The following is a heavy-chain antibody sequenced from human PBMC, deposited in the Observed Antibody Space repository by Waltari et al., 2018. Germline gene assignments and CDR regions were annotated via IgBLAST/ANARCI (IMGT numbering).Heavy chain of an antibody. CDR3: ASCSGGSCYYGY. CDR1: GGTFSSYT. Sequence: QVQLVQSGAEVKKPGSSVKVSCKASGGTFSSYTISWVRQAPGQGLEWMGRISPILGIANYAQKFQGRVTITADKSTSTAYMELSSLRSEDTAVYYCASCSGGSCYYGYWGQGTLVTVSS. J-gene: IGHJ4*02. V-gene: IGHV1-69*02. D-gene: IGHD2-15*01. CDR2: ISPILGIA.